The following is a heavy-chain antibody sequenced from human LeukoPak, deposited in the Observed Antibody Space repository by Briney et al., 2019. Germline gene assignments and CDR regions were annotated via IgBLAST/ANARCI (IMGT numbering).Heavy chain of an antibody. CDR2: ISSSSSTI. J-gene: IGHJ4*02. Sequence: GGPLRLSCAVSGLAFGDYYMTWIRQAPGKGLEWLSHISSSSSTIYYADSVKGRFTISRDNAKNSLYLQMDSLRAEDTAVYYCASGRWGSYWGQGTRVTVSS. CDR1: GLAFGDYY. CDR3: ASGRWGSY. V-gene: IGHV3-11*01. D-gene: IGHD3-16*01.